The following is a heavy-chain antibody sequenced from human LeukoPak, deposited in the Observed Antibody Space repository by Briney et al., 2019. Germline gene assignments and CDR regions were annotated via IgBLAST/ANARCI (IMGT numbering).Heavy chain of an antibody. D-gene: IGHD3-16*01. Sequence: SETLSLTCTVSGGSNYWGWIRQPPGKGLEWIGSIYYSGSTYYNPSLKSRVTISVDTSKNQFSLKLSSVTAADTAVYYCARSRGYDYYYGMDVWGQGTTVTVSS. J-gene: IGHJ6*02. CDR3: ARSRGYDYYYGMDV. CDR1: GGSNY. V-gene: IGHV4-39*07. CDR2: IYYSGST.